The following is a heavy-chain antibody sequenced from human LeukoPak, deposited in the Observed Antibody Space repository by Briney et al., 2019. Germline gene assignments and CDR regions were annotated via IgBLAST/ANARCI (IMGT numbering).Heavy chain of an antibody. CDR2: INPNSGGT. J-gene: IGHJ4*02. D-gene: IGHD5-18*01. CDR3: ARDHDNTAMVSFDY. Sequence: GASVKVSCKASGYTFTGYYMHWVRQAPGQGLEWMGWINPNSGGTNYAQKFQGRVTMTRDTSVSTAYMELSRLRSDDTAVYYCARDHDNTAMVSFDYWGQGTLVTVSS. CDR1: GYTFTGYY. V-gene: IGHV1-2*02.